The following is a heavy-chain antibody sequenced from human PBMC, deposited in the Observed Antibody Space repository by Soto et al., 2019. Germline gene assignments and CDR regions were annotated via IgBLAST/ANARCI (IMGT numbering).Heavy chain of an antibody. CDR1: GGSISSYY. CDR2: IYYSGST. J-gene: IGHJ4*02. D-gene: IGHD6-13*01. CDR3: ARRLSKGIAADGTDHLKYY. V-gene: IGHV4-59*01. Sequence: PSETLSLTCTVSGGSISSYYWSWIRQPPGKGLEWIGYIYYSGSTNYNPSLKSRVTISVDTSKNQFSLKLSSVTAADTAVYYCARRLSKGIAADGTDHLKYYWGQLTLVTVS.